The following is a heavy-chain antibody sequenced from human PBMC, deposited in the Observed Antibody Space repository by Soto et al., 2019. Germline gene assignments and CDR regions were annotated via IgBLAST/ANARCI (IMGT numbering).Heavy chain of an antibody. J-gene: IGHJ5*02. CDR2: IKSFNGDT. V-gene: IGHV1-2*02. CDR3: ARVVSPYYDVLTGNWFDP. D-gene: IGHD3-9*01. CDR1: GYTFTGYY. Sequence: QVQLVQSGAEVKEPGASVKVSCKASGYTFTGYYMHWARQAPGQGLEWMGWIKSFNGDTNYAQKFQGRVTLTRDTSIRTAYMELSRLKSDATSVYYCARVVSPYYDVLTGNWFDPGGQGTLVTVSS.